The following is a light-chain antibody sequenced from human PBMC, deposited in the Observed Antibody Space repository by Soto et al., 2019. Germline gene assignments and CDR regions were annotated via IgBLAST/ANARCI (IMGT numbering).Light chain of an antibody. CDR1: SSDVGGYNY. Sequence: QSALTQPRSVSGSPGQSVTISCTGTSSDVGGYNYVSWYQQHPGKAPKLMIYDVSKRPSGVPDRFSGSKSGNTASLTISGLQAEYEADYYCCSYAGSYTPWLFGGGTKLTVL. CDR2: DVS. J-gene: IGLJ3*02. V-gene: IGLV2-11*01. CDR3: CSYAGSYTPWL.